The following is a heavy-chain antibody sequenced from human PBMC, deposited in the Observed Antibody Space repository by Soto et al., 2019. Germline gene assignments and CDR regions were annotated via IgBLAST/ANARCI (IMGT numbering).Heavy chain of an antibody. CDR3: VGYDTLDY. V-gene: IGHV3-23*01. CDR2: IRGSGETT. J-gene: IGHJ4*02. Sequence: PGGSLRLSCIASGFTFSSNAMSWVRQAPGKGLEWVSAIRGSGETTYYANSVKGRFTISRDNSKNTLYLQVNSLRAEDTAVYYCVGYDTLDYWGQGNLVTVSS. D-gene: IGHD3-9*01. CDR1: GFTFSSNA.